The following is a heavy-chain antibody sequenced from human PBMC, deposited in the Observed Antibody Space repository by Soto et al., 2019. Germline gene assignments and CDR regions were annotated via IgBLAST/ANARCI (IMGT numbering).Heavy chain of an antibody. CDR3: ARDSDTYYYDSSGHNY. D-gene: IGHD3-22*01. J-gene: IGHJ4*02. CDR1: GFTVSSNY. V-gene: IGHV3-33*08. CDR2: IWYDGNNK. Sequence: GGSLRLSCAASGFTVSSNYMSWVRQAPGKGLEWVAIIWYDGNNKDYADSVKGRFTISRDNSKNTVYLQMNSLRAEDTAVYYCARDSDTYYYDSSGHNYWGQGTLVTVSS.